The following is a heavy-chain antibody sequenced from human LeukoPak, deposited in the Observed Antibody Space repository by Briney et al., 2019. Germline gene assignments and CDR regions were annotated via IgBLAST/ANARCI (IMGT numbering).Heavy chain of an antibody. CDR2: INHSGST. J-gene: IGHJ4*02. V-gene: IGHV4-34*01. Sequence: PSETLSLTCAVYGGSFSGYYWSWIRQPPGKGLEWIGEINHSGSTNYNPSLKSRVTTSVDTSKNQFSLKLSSVTAADTAVYYCARDEYSSGWYAYWGQGTLVTVSS. CDR1: GGSFSGYY. CDR3: ARDEYSSGWYAY. D-gene: IGHD6-19*01.